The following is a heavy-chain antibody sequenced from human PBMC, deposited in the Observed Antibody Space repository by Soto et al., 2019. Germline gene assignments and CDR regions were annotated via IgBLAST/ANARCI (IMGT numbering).Heavy chain of an antibody. CDR2: IYHSGST. Sequence: SETLSLTCAVSGCSISSSNGWSWVHQPPGKGLEWIGKIYHSGSTNYNQSLKSRVTISVEKSKNQFSLKLSSVTAADTAVYYCARGSYGYSPLGYWGQGTLVTVSS. D-gene: IGHD3-16*01. J-gene: IGHJ4*02. CDR3: ARGSYGYSPLGY. CDR1: GCSISSSNG. V-gene: IGHV4-4*02.